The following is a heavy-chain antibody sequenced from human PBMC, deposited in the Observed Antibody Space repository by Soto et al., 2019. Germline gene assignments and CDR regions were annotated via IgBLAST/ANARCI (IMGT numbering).Heavy chain of an antibody. V-gene: IGHV1-46*01. CDR3: ARDGEPY. CDR1: GSTFTNYY. CDR2: INPSGGST. Sequence: QVQLVQSGAEVKKPGASVKVSCKASGSTFTNYYMHWVRQAPGQGLEWMGIINPSGGSTSYAQKYQGRVTMTSDTSTSTVYMELSSLRSEDTAVYYCARDGEPYCGQGPLVSVSS. D-gene: IGHD7-27*01. J-gene: IGHJ4*02.